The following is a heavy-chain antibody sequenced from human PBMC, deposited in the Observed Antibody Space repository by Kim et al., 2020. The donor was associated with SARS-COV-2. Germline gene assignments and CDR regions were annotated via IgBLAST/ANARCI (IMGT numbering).Heavy chain of an antibody. CDR2: IYHSGST. CDR1: GYSISSGYY. Sequence: SETLSLTCTVSGYSISSGYYWGWIRQPPGKGLEWIGSIYHSGSTYYNPSLKSRVTISVDTSKNQFSLKLSSVTAADTAVYYCARDPYSSSSEVDYWGQGTLVTVSS. CDR3: ARDPYSSSSEVDY. V-gene: IGHV4-38-2*02. J-gene: IGHJ4*02. D-gene: IGHD6-6*01.